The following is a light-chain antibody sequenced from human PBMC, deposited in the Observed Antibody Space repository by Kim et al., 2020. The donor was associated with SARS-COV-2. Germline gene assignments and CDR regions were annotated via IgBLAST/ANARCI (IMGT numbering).Light chain of an antibody. Sequence: DVVMTQSPLSLPVTLGQPASISCRSSESLVDTDQNTYLNWFQQRPGQSPRRLIYRVSKRDSGVPDRFSGSGSGTDFTLHISRVGAEDVGIYYCMQGTHWPLSYTFGQGTKLEI. CDR1: ESLVDTDQNTY. J-gene: IGKJ2*01. CDR3: MQGTHWPLSYT. V-gene: IGKV2-30*01. CDR2: RVS.